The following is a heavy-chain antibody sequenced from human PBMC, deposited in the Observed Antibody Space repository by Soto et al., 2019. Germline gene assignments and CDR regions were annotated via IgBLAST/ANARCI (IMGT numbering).Heavy chain of an antibody. D-gene: IGHD1-1*01. CDR3: ARGGKERFRGSGMDV. CDR2: IITFFGAA. Sequence: QVQLVQSGAEVRKPGSSVRVSCKASGGRFTTYAFNWMRQAPGQGLEWLGGIITFFGAAMYAQKFQGRVTITADELTTTAYMELSDLSSEDTAVYYCARGGKERFRGSGMDVWGQGTTVTVSS. V-gene: IGHV1-69*01. CDR1: GGRFTTYA. J-gene: IGHJ6*02.